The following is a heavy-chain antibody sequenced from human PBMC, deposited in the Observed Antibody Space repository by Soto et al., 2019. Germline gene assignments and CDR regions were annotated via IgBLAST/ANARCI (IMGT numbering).Heavy chain of an antibody. V-gene: IGHV1-3*01. CDR1: GYTFTSYA. J-gene: IGHJ4*02. Sequence: ASVKVSCKASGYTFTSYAMHWVRQAPGQRLEWMGWINAGNGNTKYSQKFQGRVTITRDTSASTAYMELSSLRSEDTAVYYCERARKWLVPSEVMDYWGQGTLVTVS. CDR2: INAGNGNT. D-gene: IGHD6-19*01. CDR3: ERARKWLVPSEVMDY.